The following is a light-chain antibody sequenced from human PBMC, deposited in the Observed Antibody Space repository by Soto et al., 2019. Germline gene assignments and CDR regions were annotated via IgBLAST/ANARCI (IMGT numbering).Light chain of an antibody. CDR1: SSDVGGYNY. J-gene: IGLJ3*02. V-gene: IGLV2-14*01. CDR3: TSYTSSSTWV. CDR2: EVS. Sequence: QSALTQPASVSGSPGQSITISCTGTSSDVGGYNYVSWYQQHPGKAPKLGIYEVSNRPSGVSNRFSGSKSGNTASLTISWLQAEDEADDYCTSYTSSSTWVFGGGTKVTVL.